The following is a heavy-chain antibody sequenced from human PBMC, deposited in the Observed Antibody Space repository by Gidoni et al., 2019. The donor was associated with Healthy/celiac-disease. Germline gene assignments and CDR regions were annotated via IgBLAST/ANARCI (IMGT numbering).Heavy chain of an antibody. J-gene: IGHJ3*02. Sequence: QVQLQQWGAGLLKPSETLSLTCAVYGGYFSGYYWSWIRQPPGKGLEWIGEINHSGSTNYNPSLKSRVTISVDTSKNQFSLKLSSVTAADTAVYYCARTTITIFGVVRRGAFDIWGQGTMVTVSS. V-gene: IGHV4-34*01. CDR1: GGYFSGYY. CDR3: ARTTITIFGVVRRGAFDI. D-gene: IGHD3-3*01. CDR2: INHSGST.